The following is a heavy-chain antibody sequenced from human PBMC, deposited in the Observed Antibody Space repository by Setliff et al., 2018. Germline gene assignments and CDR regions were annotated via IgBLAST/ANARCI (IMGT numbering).Heavy chain of an antibody. CDR2: INPSGGST. J-gene: IGHJ3*02. Sequence: GASVKVSCKASGGTFSSYAISWVRQAPGQGLEWMGIINPSGGSTSYAQKFQGRVTMTRDTSTSTAYMELRSLRSDDTAVYYCARDQRYSSRGPDAFDIWGQGTMVTVSS. CDR3: ARDQRYSSRGPDAFDI. D-gene: IGHD6-19*01. V-gene: IGHV1-46*01. CDR1: GGTFSSYA.